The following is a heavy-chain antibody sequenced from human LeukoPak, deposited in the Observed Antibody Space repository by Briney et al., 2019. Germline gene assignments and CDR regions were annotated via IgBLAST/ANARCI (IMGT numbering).Heavy chain of an antibody. Sequence: GGSLRLSCAASGFTFDDYAMHWVRQAPGKGLEWGSGISWNSGSIGYADSVKGRFTISRDNAKNSLYLQMNSLRAEDMALYYCAKGASGYYYVGAFDIWGPGTMVTVSS. CDR2: ISWNSGSI. CDR1: GFTFDDYA. D-gene: IGHD3-22*01. CDR3: AKGASGYYYVGAFDI. J-gene: IGHJ3*02. V-gene: IGHV3-9*03.